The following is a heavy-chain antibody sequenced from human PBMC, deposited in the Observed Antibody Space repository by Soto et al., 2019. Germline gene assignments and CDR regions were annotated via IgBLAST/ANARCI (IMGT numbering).Heavy chain of an antibody. CDR3: ARVGGKIYVHX. CDR2: IYHSGNA. V-gene: IGHV4-31*03. D-gene: IGHD3-10*01. Sequence: TLSLTCTVSGDSIRSGNFYWGWIRQHPGKGLEWIGFIYHSGNAYYNPSLESRLTISIDTSKNQFSLKLTSLTAADTATYLCARVGGKIYVHXWGQVILVTVSX. J-gene: IGHJ4*02. CDR1: GDSIRSGNFY.